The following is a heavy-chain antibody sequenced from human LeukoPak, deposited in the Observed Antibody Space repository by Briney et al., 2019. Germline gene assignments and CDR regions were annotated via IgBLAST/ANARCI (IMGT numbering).Heavy chain of an antibody. CDR2: IWYDGSNK. V-gene: IGHV3-33*01. D-gene: IGHD6-19*01. CDR1: GFTFSSYG. J-gene: IGHJ6*02. CDR3: AREGGGISMMAVAGTLGLYGMDV. Sequence: GRSLRLSCAASGFTFSSYGMHWVRQAPGKGLEWVAVIWYDGSNKYYADSVKGRFTISRDNSKNTLYLQMNSLRAEDTALYYCAREGGGISMMAVAGTLGLYGMDVWGQGTTVTVSS.